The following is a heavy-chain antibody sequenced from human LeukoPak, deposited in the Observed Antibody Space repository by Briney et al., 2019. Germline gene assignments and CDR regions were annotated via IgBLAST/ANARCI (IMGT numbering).Heavy chain of an antibody. J-gene: IGHJ4*02. Sequence: GGSLRLSCAASGFTFSSYGMHWVRQAPGKGLEWVAVISYDGSNKYYADSVKGRFTISRDNSKNTLCLQMNSLRAEDTAVYYCAKVHYSGSYYPFDYWGQGTLVTVSS. V-gene: IGHV3-30*18. D-gene: IGHD1-26*01. CDR2: ISYDGSNK. CDR1: GFTFSSYG. CDR3: AKVHYSGSYYPFDY.